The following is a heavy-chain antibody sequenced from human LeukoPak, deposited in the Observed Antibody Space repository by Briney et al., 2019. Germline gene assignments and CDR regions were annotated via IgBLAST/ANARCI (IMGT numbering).Heavy chain of an antibody. CDR3: ATRRLTLRGSMFFGGYYYYYMDV. CDR2: ISAYNGNT. D-gene: IGHD1-26*01. Sequence: ASVKVSCKASGYTFTSYGISWVRQAPGQGLEWMGWISAYNGNTNYAQKLQGRVTMTTDTSTSTAYMELRSLRSDDTAVYYCATRRLTLRGSMFFGGYYYYYMDVWGKGTTVTVSS. CDR1: GYTFTSYG. J-gene: IGHJ6*03. V-gene: IGHV1-18*01.